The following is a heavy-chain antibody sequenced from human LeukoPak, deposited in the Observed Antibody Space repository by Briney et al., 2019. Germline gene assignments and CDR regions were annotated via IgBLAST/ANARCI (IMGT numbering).Heavy chain of an antibody. Sequence: GGSLRLSCAASGFTFSSYSMNWVRQAPGKGLEWVSYISSSSSTIYYADSVKGRFTISRDNAKNSLYLQMNSLRAEDMALYYCARVYYDYVWGSADAFDIWGQGTMVTVSS. CDR3: ARVYYDYVWGSADAFDI. CDR1: GFTFSSYS. J-gene: IGHJ3*02. CDR2: ISSSSSTI. V-gene: IGHV3-48*04. D-gene: IGHD3-16*01.